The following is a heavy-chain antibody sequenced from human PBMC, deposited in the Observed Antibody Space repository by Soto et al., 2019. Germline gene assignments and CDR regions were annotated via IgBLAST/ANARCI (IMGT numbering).Heavy chain of an antibody. J-gene: IGHJ4*02. V-gene: IGHV3-7*02. CDR1: GFTFSSRW. CDR2: IHEGKNAK. CDR3: ATHDGPAAAGLVLDF. Sequence: EVRLVESGGGLVQPGGSLRLSCEASGFTFSSRWMTWVRQGPGKGLEWVANIHEGKNAKDYVDSVKGRFTISRDNAKNSLYLQMNSLRDEDTAVYYCATHDGPAAAGLVLDFWGQGALVIVSS. D-gene: IGHD6-25*01.